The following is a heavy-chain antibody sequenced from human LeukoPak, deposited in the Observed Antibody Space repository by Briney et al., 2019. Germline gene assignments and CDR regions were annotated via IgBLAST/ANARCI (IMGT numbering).Heavy chain of an antibody. J-gene: IGHJ4*02. CDR2: INHSGRT. D-gene: IGHD6-6*01. V-gene: IGHV4-34*01. CDR3: ARACSLTVRLFDS. Sequence: SETLSLTCALQGESFNTSYWTWIRQSPGKGLEWIGDINHSGRTNYNPSLKSRASISVDMSRNQFSLKLTSVTAADTGVYYCARACSLTVRLFDSWGQGTLVSVSS. CDR1: GESFNTSY.